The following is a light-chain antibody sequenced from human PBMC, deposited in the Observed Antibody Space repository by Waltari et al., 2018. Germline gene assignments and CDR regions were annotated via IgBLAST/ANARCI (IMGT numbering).Light chain of an antibody. CDR1: NFNLGRNG. Sequence: QSVVTQPPSASGTPGQRVTISCSGSNFNLGRNGVCWFQQLPGTAPKRLIYGNDPRPSGVPDRFSGSKSGTSASLAISGLQSEDEADYYCATWDGSQRVFGTGTKVTVL. V-gene: IGLV1-44*01. CDR3: ATWDGSQRV. CDR2: GND. J-gene: IGLJ1*01.